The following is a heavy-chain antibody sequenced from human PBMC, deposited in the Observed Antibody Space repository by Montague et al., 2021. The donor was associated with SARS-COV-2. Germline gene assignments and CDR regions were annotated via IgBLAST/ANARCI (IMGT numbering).Heavy chain of an antibody. V-gene: IGHV5-10-1*01. CDR1: GYSFTSYW. CDR3: ARHTHCSSTSCYEIWWFDP. J-gene: IGHJ5*02. D-gene: IGHD2-2*01. Sequence: QSVAEVKTPGESLRISCKGSGYSFTSYWISWVRQMPGKGLEWMGRIDPSDSYTNYSPSFQGHVTISADKSISTAYLQWSSLEASDTAMYYCARHTHCSSTSCYEIWWFDPWGQGTLVTVSS. CDR2: IDPSDSYT.